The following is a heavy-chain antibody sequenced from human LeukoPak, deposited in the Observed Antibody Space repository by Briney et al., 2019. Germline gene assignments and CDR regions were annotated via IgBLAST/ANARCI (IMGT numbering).Heavy chain of an antibody. D-gene: IGHD2-15*01. J-gene: IGHJ5*02. V-gene: IGHV4-59*08. CDR3: ARSPLLGYCSGGSCNWFDP. CDR2: IYYSGST. CDR1: GGSISSYY. Sequence: SETLSLTCTVSGGSISSYYWSWIRQPPGKGLEWIGFIYYSGSTNYNPSLKSRVIISVDTSKNQFSLKLSSVTAAGTAVYYCARSPLLGYCSGGSCNWFDPWGQGTLVTVSS.